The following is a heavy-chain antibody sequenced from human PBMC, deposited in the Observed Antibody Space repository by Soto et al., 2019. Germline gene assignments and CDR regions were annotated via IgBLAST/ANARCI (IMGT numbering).Heavy chain of an antibody. V-gene: IGHV4-39*02. Sequence: LSLTCTVSRGSISSSSYYWGWIRQPPGKGLEWIGSIYYSGSTYYNPSLKSRVTISVDTSKNQFSLKLSSVTAADTAVYYCAREVGATTMYYYYGMDVWGQGTTVTVSS. J-gene: IGHJ6*02. CDR1: RGSISSSSYY. D-gene: IGHD1-26*01. CDR3: AREVGATTMYYYYGMDV. CDR2: IYYSGST.